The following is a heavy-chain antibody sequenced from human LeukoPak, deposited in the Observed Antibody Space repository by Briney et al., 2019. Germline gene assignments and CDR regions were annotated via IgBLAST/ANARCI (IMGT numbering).Heavy chain of an antibody. J-gene: IGHJ5*02. CDR3: ARDLGQYYDTSDNWFDP. CDR2: LYSGGST. CDR1: GFTVSSNH. Sequence: GGSLRLSCAASGFTVSSNHMSWVRQAPGKGLEWVSVLYSGGSTKFPDSVKGRFTISRDNAKNTLNLQMNSLRAEDTAVYYCARDLGQYYDTSDNWFDPWGQGTLVTVSS. D-gene: IGHD3-22*01. V-gene: IGHV3-53*01.